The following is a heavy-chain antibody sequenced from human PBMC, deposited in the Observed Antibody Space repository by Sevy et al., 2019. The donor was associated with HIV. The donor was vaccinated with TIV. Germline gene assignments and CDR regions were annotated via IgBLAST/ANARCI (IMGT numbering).Heavy chain of an antibody. CDR1: GFTFSNYA. J-gene: IGHJ3*02. V-gene: IGHV3-23*01. Sequence: GGSLRLSCAASGFTFSNYAMSWVRQAPGKGLEWVSGISGRGDRTYYADSVKGRFTISRDNSRNMLDLQMNSLRAEDTALYSCATVYDSSGKSYGIDIWGQGTRVTVSS. CDR3: ATVYDSSGKSYGIDI. CDR2: ISGRGDRT. D-gene: IGHD3-22*01.